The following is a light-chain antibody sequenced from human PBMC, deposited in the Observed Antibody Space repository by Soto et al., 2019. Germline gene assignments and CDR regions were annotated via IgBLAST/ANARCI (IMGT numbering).Light chain of an antibody. V-gene: IGKV3-20*01. CDR2: GAS. Sequence: EIVLTQSPGTLSLSPGERATLSCSASQSVTSNYLAWYQQKPGQAPRLLIFGASIRDTGIPDRLSGRGSGTVFTLTISRLEPEDFAVYYCQQYGSSPGTFGPGTKVDIK. J-gene: IGKJ1*01. CDR3: QQYGSSPGT. CDR1: QSVTSNY.